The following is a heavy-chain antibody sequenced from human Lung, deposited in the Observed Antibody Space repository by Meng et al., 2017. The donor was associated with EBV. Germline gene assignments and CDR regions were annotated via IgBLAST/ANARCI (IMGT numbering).Heavy chain of an antibody. Sequence: QVQLLPSGVEVKKPGASVGVSCEAFGYTFASYGISWLRQAPGQGLEWMGWFVNNVDTYSAQKFQGRVTMTTDTHTSTAFMELRSLRSDDTAVYYCARGTPGRSYSDYWGQGTLVTVSS. CDR1: GYTFASYG. J-gene: IGHJ4*02. CDR2: FVNNVDT. CDR3: ARGTPGRSYSDY. V-gene: IGHV1-18*01. D-gene: IGHD3-10*01.